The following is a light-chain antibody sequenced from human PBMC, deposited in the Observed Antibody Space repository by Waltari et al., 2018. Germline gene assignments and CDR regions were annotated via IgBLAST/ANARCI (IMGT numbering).Light chain of an antibody. CDR1: QHLNNH. V-gene: IGKV1-33*01. Sequence: DIQMTPSPSSTPASVGDRVPITCQASQHLNNHFGWYQQKPGKAPTLLIYEASNLEPGVPSRFSGSGSGTDFTFTIRSLQPEDFATYYCQQYETLPLTFGGGTEVAI. CDR2: EAS. J-gene: IGKJ4*01. CDR3: QQYETLPLT.